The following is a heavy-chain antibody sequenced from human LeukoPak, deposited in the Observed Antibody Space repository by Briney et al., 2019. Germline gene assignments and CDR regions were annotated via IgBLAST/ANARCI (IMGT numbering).Heavy chain of an antibody. J-gene: IGHJ3*01. CDR3: AKDPNGDYIGAFDF. CDR1: AFSFSKFA. CDR2: ITANGGYT. V-gene: IGHV3-23*01. D-gene: IGHD4-17*01. Sequence: PGGSLRLSCAASAFSFSKFALIWVRQVPGKGLEWVSAITANGGYTLYADAVKGRFTVSRDNSKNTLYLQINSLRPEDTAMYYCAKDPNGDYIGAFDFWGQGTMVTVSS.